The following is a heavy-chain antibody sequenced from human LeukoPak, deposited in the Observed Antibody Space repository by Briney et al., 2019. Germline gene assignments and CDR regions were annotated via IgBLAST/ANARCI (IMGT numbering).Heavy chain of an antibody. D-gene: IGHD5-18*01. V-gene: IGHV4-34*01. CDR3: ARGTIQLWPNFDY. J-gene: IGHJ4*01. CDR1: GGSFSGYY. CDR2: INHSGST. Sequence: SETLSLTCAVYGGSFSGYYWSWIRQPPGKGLEWIGEINHSGSTNYNPSLESRVTISVDTSKNQFSLKLSSVTAADTAVYYCARGTIQLWPNFDYWGQEPWSPSPQ.